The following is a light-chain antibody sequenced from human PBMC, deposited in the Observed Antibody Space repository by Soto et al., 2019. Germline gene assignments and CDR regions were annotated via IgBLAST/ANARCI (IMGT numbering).Light chain of an antibody. J-gene: IGKJ2*01. CDR3: QKYSSPPYT. Sequence: DIQITQSPSSLSASVGDRVTITCRASQGIRNYLAWYQQKPGKVPKLLIYTASTLQSGVPSRFSGSGYGTDFTFTISSLQPEDVATYYCQKYSSPPYTFGQGTKLEI. CDR1: QGIRNY. CDR2: TAS. V-gene: IGKV1-27*01.